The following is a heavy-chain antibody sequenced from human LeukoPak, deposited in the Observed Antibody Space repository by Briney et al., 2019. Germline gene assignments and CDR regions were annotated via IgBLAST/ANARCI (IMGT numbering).Heavy chain of an antibody. CDR2: ISWNSGSI. CDR3: AKMPGELLIVGWFDT. CDR1: GFTFDDYA. D-gene: IGHD3-10*01. Sequence: GRSLRLSCAASGFTFDDYAMHWVRQAPGKGLEWVSGISWNSGSIGYADSVKGRFTISRDNAKNSLYLQMNSLRAEDTAVYYCAKMPGELLIVGWFDTWGQGTLVTVSS. V-gene: IGHV3-9*01. J-gene: IGHJ5*02.